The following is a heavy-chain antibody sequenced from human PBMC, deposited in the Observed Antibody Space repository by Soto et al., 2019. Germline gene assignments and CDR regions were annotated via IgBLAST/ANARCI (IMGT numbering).Heavy chain of an antibody. D-gene: IGHD3-22*01. V-gene: IGHV3-64D*06. J-gene: IGHJ3*02. CDR3: VKDVEYYDSSGYTYDAFDI. CDR2: ISSNGGST. Sequence: GALRLSCSASGFTFSSYAMHWVRQAPGKGLEYVSAISSNGGSTYYADSVKGRFTISRDNSKNTLYLQMSSLRAEDTAVYYCVKDVEYYDSSGYTYDAFDIWGQGXMVTV. CDR1: GFTFSSYA.